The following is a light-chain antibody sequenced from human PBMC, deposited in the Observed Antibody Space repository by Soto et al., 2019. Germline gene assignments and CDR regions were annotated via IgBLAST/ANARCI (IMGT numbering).Light chain of an antibody. J-gene: IGKJ1*01. CDR1: QSVNNW. V-gene: IGKV1-5*01. CDR2: DAS. CDR3: QQYDSYSLT. Sequence: DIQMTQSPSTLSASVGDRVTITCRASQSVNNWLDWYQQKPGKAPKLLIYDASSLESGVPSRFSGSGSGTEFTLTISSLQPDDFATYYCQQYDSYSLTFGQGTKVEIK.